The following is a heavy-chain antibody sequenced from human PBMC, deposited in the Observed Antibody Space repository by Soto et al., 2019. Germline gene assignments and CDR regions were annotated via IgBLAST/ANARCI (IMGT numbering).Heavy chain of an antibody. Sequence: GGSLRLSCAASGFTFSSYGMHWVRQAPGKGLEWVAVISYDGSNKYYADSVKGRFTISRDNSKNTLYLQMNSLRAEDTAVYYCAKDDTMIVVRGFDYWGQGTLVTVSS. J-gene: IGHJ4*02. CDR3: AKDDTMIVVRGFDY. V-gene: IGHV3-30*18. CDR1: GFTFSSYG. CDR2: ISYDGSNK. D-gene: IGHD3-22*01.